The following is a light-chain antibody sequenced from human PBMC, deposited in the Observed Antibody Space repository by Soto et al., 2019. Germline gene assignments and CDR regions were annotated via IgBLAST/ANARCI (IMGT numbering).Light chain of an antibody. CDR1: QSVSSSN. V-gene: IGKV3-20*01. CDR3: QQYGTSPPYT. Sequence: EIVWTQSPVTLSLSPGERATLSCRASQSVSSSNLAWYQQKTGQAPRLLIYGTSSRATGIPDRFSGSGSGTDFTLTISRLEPDDFAVYYCQQYGTSPPYTFGQGTKLEIK. CDR2: GTS. J-gene: IGKJ2*01.